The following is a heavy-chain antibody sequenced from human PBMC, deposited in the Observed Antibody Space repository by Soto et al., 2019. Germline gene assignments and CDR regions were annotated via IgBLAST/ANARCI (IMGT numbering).Heavy chain of an antibody. CDR3: ARDRPSTLYYDSLTGYFLFDS. CDR2: ISAYNGNT. V-gene: IGHV1-18*04. CDR1: GYTFTSYG. J-gene: IGHJ4*02. D-gene: IGHD3-9*01. Sequence: QVQLVQSGAEVKKPGASVKVSCKASGYTFTSYGISWVRQAPGQGLEWMGWISAYNGNTNYAQKLQGRVTMTTDTSTSTVYMELRSLRSDDTAVYYCARDRPSTLYYDSLTGYFLFDSWGQGTLVTVSS.